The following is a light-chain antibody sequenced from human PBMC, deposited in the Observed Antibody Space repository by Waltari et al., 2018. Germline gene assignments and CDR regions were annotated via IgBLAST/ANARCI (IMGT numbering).Light chain of an antibody. CDR1: NSDIGAYNY. CDR2: DVN. V-gene: IGLV2-14*03. J-gene: IGLJ2*01. Sequence: QSALTQPASVSGSPGQSITISCTGTNSDIGAYNYVFWYQQYPGTAPKLIIYDVNSRPSGISVSLSGSKSGNTASLTISGLQAEDEADYYCSAHSASSTHVLFGGGTKLTVL. CDR3: SAHSASSTHVL.